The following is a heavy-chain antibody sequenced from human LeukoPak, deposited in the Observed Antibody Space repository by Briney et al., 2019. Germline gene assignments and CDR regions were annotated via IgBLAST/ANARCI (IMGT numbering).Heavy chain of an antibody. CDR2: ISSSSNYI. CDR1: GFTFNSYS. D-gene: IGHD2-21*02. Sequence: PGGSLRLSCAASGFTFNSYSMNWVRQAPGKGLEWVSSISSSSNYIYYADSLEGRFTISRDNAKNSLYLQMNSLRAEDTAVYYCARDFRHCGGDCYSERHYYFDFWGQGTLVTVSS. CDR3: ARDFRHCGGDCYSERHYYFDF. J-gene: IGHJ4*02. V-gene: IGHV3-21*01.